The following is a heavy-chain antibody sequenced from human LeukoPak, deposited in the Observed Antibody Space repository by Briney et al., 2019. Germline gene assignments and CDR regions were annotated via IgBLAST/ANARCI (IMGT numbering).Heavy chain of an antibody. J-gene: IGHJ4*02. CDR3: ARSEYSGWYFFRLYFDY. Sequence: ASVKVSCKASGYTFTGYYMHWVRQAPGQGLEWMGWINPNSGGTNYAQKFQGRVTMTRDTSISTAYMELSRLRSEDTAVYYCARSEYSGWYFFRLYFDYWGQGTLVTVSS. CDR1: GYTFTGYY. V-gene: IGHV1-2*02. D-gene: IGHD6-19*01. CDR2: INPNSGGT.